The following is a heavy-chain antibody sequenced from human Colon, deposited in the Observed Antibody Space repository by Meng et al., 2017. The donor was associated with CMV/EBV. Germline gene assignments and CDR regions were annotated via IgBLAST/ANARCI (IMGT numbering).Heavy chain of an antibody. J-gene: IGHJ6*02. V-gene: IGHV4-59*01. CDR2: IYSGGSN. D-gene: IGHD3-16*01. Sequence: SETLSLTCTVSNGSLGSFYWAWVRQPPGKGLGWIGYIYSGGSNNHNPSLESRITMSVDTSKTQFSLNLDSLTAADTAVYFCARGCGLTSCNPSYYALDVWGQGIMVTVSS. CDR3: ARGCGLTSCNPSYYALDV. CDR1: NGSLGSFY.